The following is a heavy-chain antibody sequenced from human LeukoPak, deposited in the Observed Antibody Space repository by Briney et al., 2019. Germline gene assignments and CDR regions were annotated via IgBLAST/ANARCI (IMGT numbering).Heavy chain of an antibody. CDR1: GGSFSGYY. CDR3: ARGRYYYGSGSQTPDY. J-gene: IGHJ4*02. V-gene: IGHV4-34*01. D-gene: IGHD3-10*01. CDR2: INHSGST. Sequence: PSETLSLTCAVYGGSFSGYYWSWIRQPPGKGLEWIGEINHSGSTNYNPSLKSRVTISVDTSKNQFSLKLSSVTAADTAVYYCARGRYYYGSGSQTPDYWGQGTLVTVSS.